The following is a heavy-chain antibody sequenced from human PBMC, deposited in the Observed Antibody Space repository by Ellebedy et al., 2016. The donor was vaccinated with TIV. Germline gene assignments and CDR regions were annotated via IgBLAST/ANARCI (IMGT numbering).Heavy chain of an antibody. CDR3: AKDRGWSYFDY. CDR1: GFPFRSYE. J-gene: IGHJ4*02. D-gene: IGHD2-15*01. CDR2: ISSSGGTI. V-gene: IGHV3-48*03. Sequence: GESLKISCAASGFPFRSYEMSWVRQAPGKGPEWVLFISSSGGTIYSADSVKGRFSISRDNAKNSLYLQINSLRAEGTALYYCAKDRGWSYFDYWGQGALVTVSS.